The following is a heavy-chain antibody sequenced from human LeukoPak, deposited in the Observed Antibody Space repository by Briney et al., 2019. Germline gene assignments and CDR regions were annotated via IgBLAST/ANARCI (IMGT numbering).Heavy chain of an antibody. CDR2: IYYSGST. CDR3: AREYPDLWYFDL. D-gene: IGHD6-6*01. Sequence: SETLSLTCTVSGGSISSYYWSWIRQPPGKGLEWIGYIYYSGSTNYNPSLKSRVTISVDTSKNQFSLKLSSVTAADTAVYYCAREYPDLWYFDLWGRGTLVTVSS. J-gene: IGHJ2*01. V-gene: IGHV4-59*12. CDR1: GGSISSYY.